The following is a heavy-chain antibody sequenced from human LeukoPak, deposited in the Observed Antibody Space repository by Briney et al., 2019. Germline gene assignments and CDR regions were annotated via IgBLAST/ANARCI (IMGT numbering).Heavy chain of an antibody. CDR2: TYYRSKWYN. D-gene: IGHD3-16*01. J-gene: IGHJ3*02. Sequence: SQTLSLTCAISGDSVSSNSAAWNWIRQSPSRGLEWLGRTYYRSKWYNDYAVSVKSRITINPDTSKNQFSLQLNSVTPEDTAVYYCARVNEYYDYVWGSSPGAFDIWGQGTMVTVSS. CDR3: ARVNEYYDYVWGSSPGAFDI. V-gene: IGHV6-1*01. CDR1: GDSVSSNSAA.